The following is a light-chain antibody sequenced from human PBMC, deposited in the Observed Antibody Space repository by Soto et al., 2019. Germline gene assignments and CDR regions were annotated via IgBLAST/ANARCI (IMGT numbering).Light chain of an antibody. CDR1: QSISSW. J-gene: IGKJ1*01. CDR3: QQYNSYWT. Sequence: DIQMTQSPSTLSASVGDRVTITCRASQSISSWLAWYQQKPGKAPKLLIYKASSLDSGVPSRFSGSGSGTEFTLTISGLQADDFATYYCQQYNSYWTFGQGTKVEIK. V-gene: IGKV1-5*03. CDR2: KAS.